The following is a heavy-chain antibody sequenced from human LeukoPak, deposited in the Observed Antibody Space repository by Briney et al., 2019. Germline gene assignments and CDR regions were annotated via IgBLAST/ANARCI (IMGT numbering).Heavy chain of an antibody. CDR3: ARLPLSIGERKEDAFDI. J-gene: IGHJ3*02. D-gene: IGHD5/OR15-5a*01. V-gene: IGHV4-39*01. Sequence: SETLSLTCTVSGGSISSSRYYWGWIRQPPGKGLEWIGNIYYSGSTYYNPSLKSRVTISVDTSKNQFSLKLSSVTAADTAVYYCARLPLSIGERKEDAFDIWGQGTVVTVSS. CDR2: IYYSGST. CDR1: GGSISSSRYY.